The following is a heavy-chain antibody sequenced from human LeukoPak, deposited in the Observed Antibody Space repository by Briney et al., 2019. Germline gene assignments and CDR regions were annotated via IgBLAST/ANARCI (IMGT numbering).Heavy chain of an antibody. V-gene: IGHV4-4*07. CDR1: GASIYTYY. J-gene: IGHJ4*02. CDR3: ARLSGNFWYFDY. D-gene: IGHD5-12*01. Sequence: TSETLSLTCTVSGASIYTYYWSWIRQPVGKGLEFIGRIYTGGSTSYNPSLKSRVSMSVDTSKNQFSLRLNSVTAAGTAVYYCARLSGNFWYFDYWGQGTLVTVSS. CDR2: IYTGGST.